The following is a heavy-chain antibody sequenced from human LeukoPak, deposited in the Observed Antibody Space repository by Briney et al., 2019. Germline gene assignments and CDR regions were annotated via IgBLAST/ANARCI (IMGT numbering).Heavy chain of an antibody. CDR2: IYSGGST. Sequence: GGSLRLSCAASGFTVSTNYMSWVRQAPGKGLEWVSIIYSGGSTYYADSVKGRFTISRDSSKNTLFLQMNSLRVEDTAVYYCARDNYYDSSGFLFHNYWGQGTLVTVSS. J-gene: IGHJ4*02. CDR1: GFTVSTNY. D-gene: IGHD3-22*01. CDR3: ARDNYYDSSGFLFHNY. V-gene: IGHV3-66*01.